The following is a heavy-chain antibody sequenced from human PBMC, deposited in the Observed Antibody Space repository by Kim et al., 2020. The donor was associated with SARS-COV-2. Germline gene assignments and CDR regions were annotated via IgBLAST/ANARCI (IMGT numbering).Heavy chain of an antibody. J-gene: IGHJ4*02. CDR3: GGHPTAKVFRFLEWLLYLDY. V-gene: IGHV4-39*01. Sequence: SETLSLTCTVSGGSISSSSYYWGWIRQPPGKGLEWVVSIYYSGSTYSNLSLKSRVTISVDTSKNQFSLKLSSATAADTAVYYCGGHPTAKVFRFLEWLLYLDYWGQGTLVTVSS. CDR1: GGSISSSSYY. D-gene: IGHD3-3*01. CDR2: IYYSGST.